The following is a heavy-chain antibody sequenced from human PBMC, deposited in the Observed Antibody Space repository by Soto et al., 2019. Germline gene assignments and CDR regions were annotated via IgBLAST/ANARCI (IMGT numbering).Heavy chain of an antibody. V-gene: IGHV1-8*02. CDR1: GYTFINHD. CDR3: ARMASSGTLNWFDP. CDR2: MNPGSGKT. Sequence: ASVKVSCKASGYTFINHDISWVRQATGQGLEWMGWMNPGSGKTGYADKFQGRVTMTRDASTSTAHLELSSLTSEDTAVYYCARMASSGTLNWFDPWGQGTLVTVSS. J-gene: IGHJ5*02.